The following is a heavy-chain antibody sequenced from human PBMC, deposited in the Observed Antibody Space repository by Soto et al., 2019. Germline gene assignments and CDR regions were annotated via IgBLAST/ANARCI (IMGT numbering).Heavy chain of an antibody. J-gene: IGHJ4*02. CDR2: IGNSGGST. D-gene: IGHD3-10*01. CDR1: GFTFSNYG. CDR3: ANTSNQITMVRGGGYFDY. Sequence: EVQVLESGGGLVQPGGSLRLSCAASGFTFSNYGMSWVRQAPGKGLEWVSSIGNSGGSTYYADSGKGRFTISRDISKNTLYRRMNSLRAEDTAVYYRANTSNQITMVRGGGYFDYWGQGTLVTVSS. V-gene: IGHV3-23*01.